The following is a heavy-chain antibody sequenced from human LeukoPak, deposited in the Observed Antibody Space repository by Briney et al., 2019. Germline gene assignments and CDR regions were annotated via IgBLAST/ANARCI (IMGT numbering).Heavy chain of an antibody. CDR1: GGSISSGSYY. CDR2: IYTSGST. Sequence: SETLSLTCTVSGGSISSGSYYWSWIRQPAGKGLEWIGRIYTSGSTNYNPSLKSRVTISVDTSKNQFSLKLSAVTAADTAVYYCARYYYDRSGYYDQGYMDVWGKGTTVTVSS. V-gene: IGHV4-61*02. CDR3: ARYYYDRSGYYDQGYMDV. J-gene: IGHJ6*03. D-gene: IGHD3-22*01.